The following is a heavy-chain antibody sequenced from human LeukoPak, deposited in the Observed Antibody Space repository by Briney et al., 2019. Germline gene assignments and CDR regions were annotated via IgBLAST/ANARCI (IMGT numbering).Heavy chain of an antibody. CDR3: ARDLSIAAPGTDFDY. J-gene: IGHJ4*02. D-gene: IGHD6-13*01. CDR1: GYTFTGYS. CDR2: INPNSGGT. V-gene: IGHV1-2*02. Sequence: ASVKVSCKASGYTFTGYSVHWVRQAPGQGLEWMGWINPNSGGTKYALKFQGRVTMTRDTTISTAYMELSRLTSDDTAVYYCARDLSIAAPGTDFDYWGQGTLVTVSS.